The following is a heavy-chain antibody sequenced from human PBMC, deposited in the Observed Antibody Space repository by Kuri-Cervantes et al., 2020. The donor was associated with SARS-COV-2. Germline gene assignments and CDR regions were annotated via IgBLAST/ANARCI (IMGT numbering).Heavy chain of an antibody. Sequence: GESLKISCEASGFSFSSFPMHWVRHAPGKGLEWVALISTDGNNRYYVDFLKGRFTISRDSSKNTLHLDMNSLRPEDTGVYYCAKMGDNHSKGDYGNEVWGQGTTVTVSS. V-gene: IGHV3-30*18. CDR3: AKMGDNHSKGDYGNEV. J-gene: IGHJ6*02. CDR1: GFSFSSFP. CDR2: ISTDGNNR. D-gene: IGHD3-16*01.